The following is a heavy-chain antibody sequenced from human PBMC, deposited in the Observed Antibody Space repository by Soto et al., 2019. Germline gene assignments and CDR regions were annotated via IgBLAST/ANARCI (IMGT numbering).Heavy chain of an antibody. J-gene: IGHJ5*02. CDR3: AREREIGYCSGGSCHPYSTWFDP. Sequence: GGSLRLSCAASGFTFSSYGMNWVRQAPGKGLEWVSYISSSGSTIYYADSVKGRFTISRDNAKNSLYLQMNSLRDEDTAEYYCAREREIGYCSGGSCHPYSTWFDPWGQGTLVTVSS. D-gene: IGHD2-15*01. V-gene: IGHV3-48*02. CDR1: GFTFSSYG. CDR2: ISSSGSTI.